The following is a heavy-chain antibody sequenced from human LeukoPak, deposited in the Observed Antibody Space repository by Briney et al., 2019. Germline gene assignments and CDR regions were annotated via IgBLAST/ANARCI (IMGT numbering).Heavy chain of an antibody. J-gene: IGHJ4*02. D-gene: IGHD3-3*01. Sequence: GGSLRLSCAASGFTFCSYSMNWVRQAPGKGLEWVSSISSSSSYIYYADSVKGRFTISRDNAKNSLYLQMNSLRAEDTAVYYCARDTSIFGVVIIDYWGQGTLVTVSS. CDR1: GFTFCSYS. CDR3: ARDTSIFGVVIIDY. V-gene: IGHV3-21*01. CDR2: ISSSSSYI.